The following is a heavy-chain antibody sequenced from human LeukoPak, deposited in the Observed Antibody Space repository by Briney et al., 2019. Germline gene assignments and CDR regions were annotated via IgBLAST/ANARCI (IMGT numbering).Heavy chain of an antibody. CDR1: GGSISSGSYY. V-gene: IGHV4-61*02. CDR2: IYTSGST. CDR3: ARDSSAFDY. Sequence: PPQTLSLTCTVSGGSISSGSYYWSWIRQPAGKGLEWIGRIYTSGSTNYNPSLKSRVTISVDTSKNQFSLKLSSVTAADTAVYYCARDSSAFDYWGQGTLVTVSS. J-gene: IGHJ4*02. D-gene: IGHD6-25*01.